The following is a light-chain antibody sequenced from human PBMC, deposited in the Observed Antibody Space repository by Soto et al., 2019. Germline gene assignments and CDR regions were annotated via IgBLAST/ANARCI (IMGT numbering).Light chain of an antibody. Sequence: DIQMTQSPSSVSASVGDRVTITCRASQAISTWLAWYQQNPGKAPKLLIYSASNLQSGVPSRFSGSGSGTDFTLTISSLQHEDFENYYCQQANSFPRTFGQGTKVEIK. CDR1: QAISTW. CDR2: SAS. CDR3: QQANSFPRT. J-gene: IGKJ1*01. V-gene: IGKV1D-12*01.